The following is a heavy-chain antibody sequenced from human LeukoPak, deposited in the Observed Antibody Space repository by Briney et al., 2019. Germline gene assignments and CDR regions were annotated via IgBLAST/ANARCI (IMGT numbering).Heavy chain of an antibody. CDR3: ARDLWFWSGHPQDLIVGDDD. CDR2: ISSTSGYI. V-gene: IGHV3-21*01. CDR1: GFTFSSYS. J-gene: IGHJ4*02. Sequence: GGSMISSCAASGFTFSSYSMNWVRQAPGKGLEWVSSISSTSGYINYADSVKGRFTITREHAKHSLYLQMNSLRAEDTAVYYCARDLWFWSGHPQDLIVGDDDGGEGTLVTVP. D-gene: IGHD3-3*01.